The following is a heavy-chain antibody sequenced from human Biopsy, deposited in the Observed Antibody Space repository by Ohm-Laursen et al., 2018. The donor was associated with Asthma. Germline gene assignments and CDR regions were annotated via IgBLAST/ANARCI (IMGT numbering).Heavy chain of an antibody. D-gene: IGHD3-10*01. CDR2: ISVYNGNT. V-gene: IGHV1-18*01. J-gene: IGHJ6*02. CDR1: GYTVTGYA. Sequence: GASVKVSCKASGYTVTGYAINWVRQAPGQGLEWMGWISVYNGNTKVAQKLQDRVTMITDTSTSTAYMELRSLRSDDTAVYFCARAVDYSHYYGIDVWGQGTTVTVS. CDR3: ARAVDYSHYYGIDV.